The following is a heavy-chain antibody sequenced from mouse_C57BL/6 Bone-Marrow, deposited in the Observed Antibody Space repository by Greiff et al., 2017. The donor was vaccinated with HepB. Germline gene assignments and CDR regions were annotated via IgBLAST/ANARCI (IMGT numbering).Heavy chain of an antibody. D-gene: IGHD2-4*01. CDR1: GYTLTSYG. CDR2: IYPRSGNT. J-gene: IGHJ3*01. V-gene: IGHV1-81*01. CDR3: ARDEAFYYDYEFAY. Sequence: QVQLQQSGAELARPGASVKLSCKASGYTLTSYGISWVKQRTGQGLEWIGEIYPRSGNTYYNEKFKGKATLTAAKSSSTAYMALRSLTSEDSAVYFCARDEAFYYDYEFAYWGQGTLVTVSA.